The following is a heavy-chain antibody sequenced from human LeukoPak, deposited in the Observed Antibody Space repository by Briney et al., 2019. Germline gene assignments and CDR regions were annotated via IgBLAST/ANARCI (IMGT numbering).Heavy chain of an antibody. CDR3: ARDPPLDSSGSYAFDI. CDR2: IRSRDRTI. D-gene: IGHD3-10*01. V-gene: IGHV3-48*01. Sequence: QPGGSLRLSCAASGFTFSTYSINWVRQAPGKGLEWVSYIRSRDRTIYYADSVKGRFTISTDNAENSLYLQMNSLRTEDTAVYYCARDPPLDSSGSYAFDIWGQGTMVTVSS. J-gene: IGHJ3*02. CDR1: GFTFSTYS.